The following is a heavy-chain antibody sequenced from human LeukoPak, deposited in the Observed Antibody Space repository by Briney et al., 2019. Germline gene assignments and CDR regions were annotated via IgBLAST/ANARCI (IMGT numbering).Heavy chain of an antibody. V-gene: IGHV1-18*01. D-gene: IGHD3-10*01. Sequence: ASVKVSCKASGCTFTSYGISWVRQAPGQGLEWVGWISAYNGNTNYAQKLQGRVTMTTDTSTSTAYMELRSLRSDDTAVYYCARVPPLWFGELLTWFDPWGQGTLVTVSS. CDR1: GCTFTSYG. CDR3: ARVPPLWFGELLTWFDP. CDR2: ISAYNGNT. J-gene: IGHJ5*02.